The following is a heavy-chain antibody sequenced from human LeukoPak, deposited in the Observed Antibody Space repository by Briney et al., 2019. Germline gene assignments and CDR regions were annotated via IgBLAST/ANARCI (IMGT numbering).Heavy chain of an antibody. V-gene: IGHV4-59*08. J-gene: IGHJ3*02. CDR2: YYNSGST. CDR3: VGAKQWLSFDI. CDR1: GGSTSSNS. D-gene: IGHD3-22*01. Sequence: SETLSLTCTVSGGSTSSNSWSWVRQPPGKGLEWIGTYYNSGSTNYNPSLKSRATISVDTSKNQFSLKLSSVTAADTAVYYCVGAKQWLSFDIWGQGTMVSVSS.